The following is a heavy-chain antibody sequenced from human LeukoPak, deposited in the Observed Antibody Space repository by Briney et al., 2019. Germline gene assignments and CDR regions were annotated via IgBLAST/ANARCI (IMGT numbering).Heavy chain of an antibody. CDR3: ARELRHEKGPYYDSSGYYRHDAFDI. CDR2: INPSGGST. D-gene: IGHD3-22*01. Sequence: ASVKVSCKVSGYTFTSYYMHWVRQAPGQGLEWMGIINPSGGSTSYAQKFQGRVTMTRDTSTSTVYMELSSLRSEDTAVYYCARELRHEKGPYYDSSGYYRHDAFDIWGQGTMVTVSS. CDR1: GYTFTSYY. J-gene: IGHJ3*02. V-gene: IGHV1-46*01.